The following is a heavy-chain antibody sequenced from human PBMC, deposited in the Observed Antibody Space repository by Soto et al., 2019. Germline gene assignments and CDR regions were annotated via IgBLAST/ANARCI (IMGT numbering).Heavy chain of an antibody. CDR1: GYSFTSYR. CDR2: IDPSDSYT. Sequence: GESLKISCKGSGYSFTSYRISWVRQMPGKGLEWMGRIDPSDSYTNYSPSFQGHVTISADKSISTAYLQWSSLKASDTAMYYCARQPPVGYCSSTSCYGRNWFDPWGQGTLVTVSS. D-gene: IGHD2-2*01. J-gene: IGHJ5*02. CDR3: ARQPPVGYCSSTSCYGRNWFDP. V-gene: IGHV5-10-1*01.